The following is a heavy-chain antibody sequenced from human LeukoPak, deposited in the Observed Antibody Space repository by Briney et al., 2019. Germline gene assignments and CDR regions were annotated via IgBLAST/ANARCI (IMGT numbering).Heavy chain of an antibody. Sequence: ASVKVSFKASGYTFNTYGINWVRQAPGQGLEWMGWISAYNGNTNYAQNFQGRITLTTDTSTSTAYMELTSLRFDDTAVYYCARDGRQWVPLNWFDPWGQGTLVIVSS. CDR3: ARDGRQWVPLNWFDP. D-gene: IGHD6-19*01. CDR1: GYTFNTYG. V-gene: IGHV1-18*04. J-gene: IGHJ5*02. CDR2: ISAYNGNT.